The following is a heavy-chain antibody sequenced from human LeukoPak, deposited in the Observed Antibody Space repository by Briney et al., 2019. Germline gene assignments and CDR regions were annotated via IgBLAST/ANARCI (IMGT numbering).Heavy chain of an antibody. Sequence: SETLSLTCTVSGDSLSSHYLSWIRQPPGKGLEWIGYIYGSGSTHYDPSLRSRVTISEDTSKNQFSLKLTSVTAADTAVYYCARNVGWYSHDSWGQGTLVTVSS. J-gene: IGHJ4*02. CDR2: IYGSGST. CDR3: ARNVGWYSHDS. D-gene: IGHD6-19*01. CDR1: GDSLSSHY. V-gene: IGHV4-59*08.